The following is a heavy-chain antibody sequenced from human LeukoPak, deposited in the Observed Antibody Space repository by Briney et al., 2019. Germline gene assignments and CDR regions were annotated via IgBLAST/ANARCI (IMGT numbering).Heavy chain of an antibody. CDR3: AADVIRGYSYGPRDY. CDR2: IIPIFGIA. D-gene: IGHD5-18*01. Sequence: GASVKVSCKASGGTFSSYAISWVRPAPGQGLEWMGRIIPIFGIANYAQKFQGRVTITADRSTSTAYMELSSLRSEDTAVYYCAADVIRGYSYGPRDYWGQGTLVTVSS. J-gene: IGHJ4*02. CDR1: GGTFSSYA. V-gene: IGHV1-69*04.